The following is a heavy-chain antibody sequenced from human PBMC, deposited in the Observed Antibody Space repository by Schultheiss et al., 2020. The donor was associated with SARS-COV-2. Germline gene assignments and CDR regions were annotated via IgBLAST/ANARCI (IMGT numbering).Heavy chain of an antibody. CDR2: ISYDGSNK. D-gene: IGHD3-22*01. J-gene: IGHJ6*02. CDR1: GFSFSTYA. V-gene: IGHV3-30*04. Sequence: GGSLRLSCAASGFSFSTYAMHWVRQAPAKGLEWVAVISYDGSNKYYADSVKGRFTISRDNAKNSLYLQMNSLRAEDTAVYYCARRRYYYDSSGYYYYYYYGMDVWGQGTTVTVSS. CDR3: ARRRYYYDSSGYYYYYYYGMDV.